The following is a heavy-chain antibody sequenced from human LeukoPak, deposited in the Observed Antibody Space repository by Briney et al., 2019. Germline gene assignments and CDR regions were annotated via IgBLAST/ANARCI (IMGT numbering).Heavy chain of an antibody. CDR2: ISGSGHST. CDR1: GFTFSSYA. CDR3: AKSGEMATPGYFDY. V-gene: IGHV3-23*01. J-gene: IGHJ4*02. D-gene: IGHD5-24*01. Sequence: PGGSLRLSCAASGFTFSSYAMSWVRQAPGKGLEWVSGISGSGHSTYYADSVKGRFTISRDNSKNTLYLQMNSLRAEDTAVCYCAKSGEMATPGYFDYWGQGTLVTVSS.